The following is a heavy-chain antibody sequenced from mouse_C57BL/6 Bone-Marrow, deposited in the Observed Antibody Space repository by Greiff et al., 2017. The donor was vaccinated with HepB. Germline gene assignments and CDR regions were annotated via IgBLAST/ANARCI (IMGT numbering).Heavy chain of an antibody. D-gene: IGHD2-2*01. J-gene: IGHJ4*01. V-gene: IGHV3-6*01. CDR2: ISYDGSN. CDR1: GYSITSGYY. CDR3: ARERRLRQGGDY. Sequence: DVQLQESGPGLVKPSQSLSLTCSVTGYSITSGYYWNWIRQFPGNKLEWMGYISYDGSNNYNPSLKNRISITRDTSKNQFFLKLNSVTTEDTATYYCARERRLRQGGDYWGQGTSVTVSS.